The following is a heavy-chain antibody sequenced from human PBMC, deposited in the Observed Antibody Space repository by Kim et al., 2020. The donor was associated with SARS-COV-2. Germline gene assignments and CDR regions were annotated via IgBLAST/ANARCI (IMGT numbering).Heavy chain of an antibody. Sequence: YIYYADSVKGRFTISRDNAKNSLYLQMNSLRAEDTAVYHCARDIGRTIDYWGQGTLVTVSS. V-gene: IGHV3-21*01. CDR2: YI. J-gene: IGHJ4*02. D-gene: IGHD4-17*01. CDR3: ARDIGRTIDY.